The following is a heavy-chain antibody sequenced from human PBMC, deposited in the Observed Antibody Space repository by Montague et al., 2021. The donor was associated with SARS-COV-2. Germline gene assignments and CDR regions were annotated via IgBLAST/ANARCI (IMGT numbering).Heavy chain of an antibody. V-gene: IGHV4-4*09. CDR1: GGSINDHY. Sequence: SGTLSLTCTVSGGSINDHYRSWIRQSPGKGPEWIGYISPNGKTNYNPSLKSRVTLSADASRNEFSLKLDSVTAADTAVYFCARRGYYDSAGYHWHLDLWGRGMLVTVSS. CDR2: ISPNGKT. D-gene: IGHD3-22*01. J-gene: IGHJ2*01. CDR3: ARRGYYDSAGYHWHLDL.